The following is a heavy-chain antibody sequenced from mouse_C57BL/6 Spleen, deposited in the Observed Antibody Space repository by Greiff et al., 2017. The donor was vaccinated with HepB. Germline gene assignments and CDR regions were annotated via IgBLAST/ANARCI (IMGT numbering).Heavy chain of an antibody. D-gene: IGHD1-1*01. J-gene: IGHJ2*01. Sequence: VQLQQPGAELVKPGASVKMSCKASGYTFTSYWITWVKQRPGQGLEWIGDIYPGSGSTNYNEKFKSKATLTVDTSSSTAYMQLSSLTSEDSAVYYCARYYYGSFHYFDYWGQGTTLTVSS. CDR3: ARYYYGSFHYFDY. CDR1: GYTFTSYW. V-gene: IGHV1-55*01. CDR2: IYPGSGST.